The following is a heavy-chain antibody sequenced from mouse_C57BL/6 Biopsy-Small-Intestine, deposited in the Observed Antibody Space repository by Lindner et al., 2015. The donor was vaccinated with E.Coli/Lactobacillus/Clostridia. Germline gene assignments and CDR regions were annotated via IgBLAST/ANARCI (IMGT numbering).Heavy chain of an antibody. Sequence: VQLQESGGGLVKPGGSLKLSCEASGFTFSDYGMYWVRQAPEKGLEWVAYISSGRSTIYYVDTVKGRFTISRDNAKNTLFLQMTSLRSEDTAMYYCARPTGTGYLDVWGTGTTVTVSS. D-gene: IGHD4-1*01. J-gene: IGHJ1*03. CDR1: GFTFSDYG. CDR2: ISSGRSTI. CDR3: ARPTGTGYLDV. V-gene: IGHV5-17*01.